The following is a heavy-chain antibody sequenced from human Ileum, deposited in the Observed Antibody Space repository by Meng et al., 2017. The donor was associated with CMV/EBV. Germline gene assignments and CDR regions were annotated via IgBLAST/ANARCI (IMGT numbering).Heavy chain of an antibody. CDR3: ARVGGGDYFDH. V-gene: IGHV1-18*01. D-gene: IGHD3-16*01. Sequence: QVQLGRSGAEVKKPGASVKVSCKASGYTFTDYAITWVRQAPGQGLEWMGWISGYNSNTKYAQKFQGRVTMTTDTSTTTVYMELRNLRYDDTAVYYCARVGGGDYFDHWGQGTLVTVSS. J-gene: IGHJ4*02. CDR1: GYTFTDYA. CDR2: ISGYNSNT.